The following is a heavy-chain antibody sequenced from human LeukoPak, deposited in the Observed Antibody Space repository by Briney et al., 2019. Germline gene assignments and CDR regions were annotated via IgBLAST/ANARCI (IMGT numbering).Heavy chain of an antibody. J-gene: IGHJ4*02. CDR1: GFTFSSYA. D-gene: IGHD6-6*01. V-gene: IGHV3-23*01. CDR2: ISNSGGST. Sequence: GGSLRLPCAASGFTFSSYAMNWVRQAPGKGLEWASGISNSGGSTYYADSVKGRFTISRDNSKNTLYLQMNSLRAEDTAVYYCAKETSSSFDYWGQGTLVTVSS. CDR3: AKETSSSFDY.